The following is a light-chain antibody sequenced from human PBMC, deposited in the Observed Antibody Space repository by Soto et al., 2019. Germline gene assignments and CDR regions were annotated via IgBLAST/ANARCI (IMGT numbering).Light chain of an antibody. CDR1: PSVLYTNNKNY. J-gene: IGKJ4*01. CDR2: WGS. Sequence: DFVMTQSPDSLAVSLGERATINCKSSPSVLYTNNKNYVAWYQQKPGQPPKLLIYWGSTRESGVPDRFSGRGSGTDFNLTISSLQAQDVAVYYCQKYYNTPLTFGAGTKVELK. V-gene: IGKV4-1*01. CDR3: QKYYNTPLT.